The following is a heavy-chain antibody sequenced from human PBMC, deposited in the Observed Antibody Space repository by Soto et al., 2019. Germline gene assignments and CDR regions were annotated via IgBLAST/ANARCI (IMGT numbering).Heavy chain of an antibody. CDR1: GDSISSSSYY. J-gene: IGHJ4*02. V-gene: IGHV4-39*01. CDR3: ASGMKLGNFDY. CDR2: IYYSGST. Sequence: SETLSLTCTVSGDSISSSSYYWGWIRQPPGKGLEWIGSIYYSGSTYYNPSLKSRLTISVDTSKNQVSLNLNSVTAADTGVYYCASGMKLGNFDYWGQGTLVTVSS. D-gene: IGHD3-3*02.